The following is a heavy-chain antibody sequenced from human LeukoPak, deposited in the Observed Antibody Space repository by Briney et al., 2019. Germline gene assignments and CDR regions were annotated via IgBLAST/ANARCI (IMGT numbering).Heavy chain of an antibody. J-gene: IGHJ6*02. CDR2: IYYSGST. D-gene: IGHD2-15*01. CDR1: GGSIRSYY. CDR3: ARDRCSGGSCYPHGMDV. Sequence: SETLSLTCTVSGGSIRSYYWSWIRQPPGKGLGWIGYIYYSGSTNYNPSLKSRVTISVDTSKNQFSLKLSSVTAADTAVYYCARDRCSGGSCYPHGMDVWGQGTTVTVSS. V-gene: IGHV4-59*01.